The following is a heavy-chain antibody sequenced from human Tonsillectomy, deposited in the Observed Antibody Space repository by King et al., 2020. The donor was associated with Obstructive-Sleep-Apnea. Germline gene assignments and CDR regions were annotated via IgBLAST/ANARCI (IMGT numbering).Heavy chain of an antibody. Sequence: QLQESGPGLVKPSETLSLTCTVSGGSISSYYWSWIRQPAGKGLEWIGRIYTSGSTNYNPSLKSRVTMSVDTSKNQFALKLSSVTAADTAVYYCARDPNYYDSSGYYNRYYYYGMDVWGQGTTVTVSS. CDR3: ARDPNYYDSSGYYNRYYYYGMDV. J-gene: IGHJ6*02. V-gene: IGHV4-4*07. CDR1: GGSISSYY. D-gene: IGHD3-22*01. CDR2: IYTSGST.